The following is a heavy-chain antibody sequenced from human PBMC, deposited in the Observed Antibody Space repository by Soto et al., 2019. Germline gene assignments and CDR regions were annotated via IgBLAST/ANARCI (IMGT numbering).Heavy chain of an antibody. Sequence: SETLSLTCTVSGGSISSSSYYWGWIRQPPGKGLEWIGSIYYSGSTYYSPSLKSRVTISVDTSKNQFSLKLSSVTAADTAVYYCARMIITMVRGVPFDYWGQGTLVTVSS. V-gene: IGHV4-39*01. J-gene: IGHJ4*02. D-gene: IGHD3-10*01. CDR3: ARMIITMVRGVPFDY. CDR1: GGSISSSSYY. CDR2: IYYSGST.